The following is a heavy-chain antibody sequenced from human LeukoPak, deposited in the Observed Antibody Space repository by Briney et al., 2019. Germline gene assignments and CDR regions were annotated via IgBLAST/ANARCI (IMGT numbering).Heavy chain of an antibody. CDR2: ISSSGST. J-gene: IGHJ3*02. CDR3: ARGPYSYDSSGAFDI. D-gene: IGHD3-22*01. Sequence: GSLRLSCAASGFTFSSYEMNWVRQAPGKGLEWIGRISSSGSTNYNPSLKSRVTISVDTSKNQFSLKLSSVTAADTAVYFCARGPYSYDSSGAFDIWGQGTMVTVSS. CDR1: GFTFSSYE. V-gene: IGHV4-4*08.